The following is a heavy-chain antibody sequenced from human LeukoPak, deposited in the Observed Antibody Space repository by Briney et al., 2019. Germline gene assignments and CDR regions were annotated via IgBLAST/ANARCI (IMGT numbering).Heavy chain of an antibody. Sequence: GGSLRLSCAASGFTFSNAWMSWVRQAPGKGLEWVGRIKSKTDGGTTDYAAPVKGRFTISRDDSKNTLYLQMNSLKTEDTAVYYCTTVDIVVVPAAMPVENYFDYWGQGTLVTVSS. V-gene: IGHV3-15*01. CDR3: TTVDIVVVPAAMPVENYFDY. D-gene: IGHD2-2*01. CDR1: GFTFSNAW. CDR2: IKSKTDGGTT. J-gene: IGHJ4*02.